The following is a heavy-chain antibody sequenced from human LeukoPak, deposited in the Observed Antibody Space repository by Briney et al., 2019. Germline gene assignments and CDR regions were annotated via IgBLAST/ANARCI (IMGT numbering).Heavy chain of an antibody. CDR1: GFTFSTYW. J-gene: IGHJ4*02. D-gene: IGHD1-26*01. CDR2: ISSDGSDT. CDR3: AKGDGSTGWYFDY. V-gene: IGHV3-74*01. Sequence: GGSLRLSCAASGFTFSTYWMHWVRQAPEKGLVWVSRISSDGSDTNYADSVKGRFTISRDNAKNTLYLQMNSLRAEDTAVYYCAKGDGSTGWYFDYWGQGTLVTVSS.